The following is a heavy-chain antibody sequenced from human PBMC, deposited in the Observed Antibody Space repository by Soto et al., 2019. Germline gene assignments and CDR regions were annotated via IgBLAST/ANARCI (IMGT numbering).Heavy chain of an antibody. J-gene: IGHJ4*02. D-gene: IGHD3-9*01. Sequence: ASVKVSCKASGYTFTSYAMHWVRQAPGQRLEWMGWINAGNGNTKYSQKFQGRVTITRDTSASTAYMELSSLRSEDTAVYYCARDLSFDYYFDYWGQGTLVTVSS. CDR3: ARDLSFDYYFDY. CDR2: INAGNGNT. CDR1: GYTFTSYA. V-gene: IGHV1-3*01.